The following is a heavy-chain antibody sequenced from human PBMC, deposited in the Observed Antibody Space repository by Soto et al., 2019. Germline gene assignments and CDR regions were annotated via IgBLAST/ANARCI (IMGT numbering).Heavy chain of an antibody. Sequence: SETLSLTCTVSGGSIGNNFWSWIRQPPGKRLEWIGYIYYSGNTNYNPSLKSRVTISVDTSKNHFSLTLSSVTAADTAVYYCARGHYDLSSGSRYDWFDPWGHGTLVTVSS. CDR3: ARGHYDLSSGSRYDWFDP. D-gene: IGHD3-3*01. CDR2: IYYSGNT. V-gene: IGHV4-59*01. J-gene: IGHJ5*02. CDR1: GGSIGNNF.